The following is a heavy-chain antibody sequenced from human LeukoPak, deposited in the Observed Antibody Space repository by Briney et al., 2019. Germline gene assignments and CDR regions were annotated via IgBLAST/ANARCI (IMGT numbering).Heavy chain of an antibody. CDR2: ISAYNGNT. CDR3: ARDTRGIYDYVWGSYPDY. Sequence: ASVKVSCKASGYTFTSYGISWVRQAPGQGLEWMGWISAYNGNTNYAQKLQGRVTMTTDTSTSTAYMELRSLRSDDTAVYYCARDTRGIYDYVWGSYPDYWGQGTLVTVSS. CDR1: GYTFTSYG. J-gene: IGHJ4*02. D-gene: IGHD3-16*01. V-gene: IGHV1-18*01.